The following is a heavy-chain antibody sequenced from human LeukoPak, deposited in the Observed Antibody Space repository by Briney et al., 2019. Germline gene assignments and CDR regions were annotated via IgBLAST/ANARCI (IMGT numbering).Heavy chain of an antibody. V-gene: IGHV3-74*01. CDR3: ARGGKNDYGDYVLDY. CDR2: INSDGSST. J-gene: IGHJ4*02. CDR1: GFTFSSYW. Sequence: GGCLRLSCAASGFTFSSYWMHWVRQAPGKGLVWVSRINSDGSSTSYADSVKGRFTISRDNAKNTLYLQMNSLRAEDTAVYYCARGGKNDYGDYVLDYWGQGTLVTVSS. D-gene: IGHD4-17*01.